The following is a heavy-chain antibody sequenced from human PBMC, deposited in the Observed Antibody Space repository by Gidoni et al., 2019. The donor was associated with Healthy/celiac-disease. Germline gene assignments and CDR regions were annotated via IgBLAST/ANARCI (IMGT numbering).Heavy chain of an antibody. CDR3: TRDVTMVRGLIEYGMDV. V-gene: IGHV3-49*03. D-gene: IGHD3-10*01. CDR1: GFTFGAYA. Sequence: EVQLVESGGGLVQPGRSLRLSGTASGFTFGAYAMSWFRQAPGKGLEWVGFIRSKAYGGTTEYAASEKGRFTISRDDSKSIAYLQMNSLKTEDTAVYYCTRDVTMVRGLIEYGMDVWGQGTTVTVSS. J-gene: IGHJ6*02. CDR2: IRSKAYGGTT.